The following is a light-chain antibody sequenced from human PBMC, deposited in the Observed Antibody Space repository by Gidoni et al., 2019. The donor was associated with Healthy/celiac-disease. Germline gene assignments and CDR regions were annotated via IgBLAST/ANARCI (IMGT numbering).Light chain of an antibody. CDR1: QSVSSY. CDR3: QQRSNWPPT. V-gene: IGKV3-11*01. J-gene: IGKJ1*01. CDR2: DAS. Sequence: VLPQSPATLSLSPGERATLSCRASQSVSSYLAWYQQKPGQAPRLLIYDASNRATGIPARFSGSGSGTEVTLTISSLETEEFAVYYCQQRSNWPPTFGQGTKVEIK.